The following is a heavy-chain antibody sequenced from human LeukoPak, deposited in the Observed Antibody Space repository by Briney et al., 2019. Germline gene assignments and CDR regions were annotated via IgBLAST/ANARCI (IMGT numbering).Heavy chain of an antibody. D-gene: IGHD1-26*01. Sequence: PGGSLRLSCAASGFTFSSYWMHWVRQAPGKGLVWVSRINTDGSSTSYADSVKGRFTISRDNAKNTLYLQMNSLRAEDTAVYYCARPRGPKVGAPFDYWGQGTLVTVSS. V-gene: IGHV3-74*01. CDR1: GFTFSSYW. J-gene: IGHJ4*02. CDR3: ARPRGPKVGAPFDY. CDR2: INTDGSST.